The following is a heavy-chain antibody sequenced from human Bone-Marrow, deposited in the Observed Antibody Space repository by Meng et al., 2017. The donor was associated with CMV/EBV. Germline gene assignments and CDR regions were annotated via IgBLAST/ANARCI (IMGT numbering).Heavy chain of an antibody. J-gene: IGHJ6*02. CDR2: INPGDSDT. CDR3: ARHLDYFIMDV. Sequence: KVSCKASGYTFTSYGISWVRQAPGQGLEWMGIINPGDSDTKYGPSFQGQVTVSADKSINTAYLQWSSLKASDTAMYYCARHLDYFIMDVWGQGTKVTVSS. V-gene: IGHV5-51*01. D-gene: IGHD3-10*01. CDR1: GYTFTSYG.